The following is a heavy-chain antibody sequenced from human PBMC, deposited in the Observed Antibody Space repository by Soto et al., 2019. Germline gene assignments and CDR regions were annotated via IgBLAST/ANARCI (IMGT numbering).Heavy chain of an antibody. V-gene: IGHV3-23*01. CDR3: AKDRGPRPDAFDI. J-gene: IGHJ3*02. CDR1: GFTFNIYA. Sequence: GGSLRLSCAASGFTFNIYAMNWVRQAPGRGLEWVSGISGSGGVKYYGDSVKGRFAISRDNSKNTLYLQMNSLRAEDTAIYYCAKDRGPRPDAFDIWGKGTLVTVSS. D-gene: IGHD3-10*01. CDR2: ISGSGGVK.